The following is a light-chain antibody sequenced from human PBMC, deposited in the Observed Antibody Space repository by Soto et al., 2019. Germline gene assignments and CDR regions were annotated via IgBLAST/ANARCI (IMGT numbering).Light chain of an antibody. CDR1: QSVSPW. Sequence: DIHMTQSPSTLSVSVRDRVTITCRASQSVSPWLAWYQQKPGKAPRLLIYQASTLESGVPSRFSGSGADTEFTLTISRLQPDDLATYYCQQYHSYPYTFGQGTKLEI. V-gene: IGKV1-5*03. CDR2: QAS. J-gene: IGKJ2*01. CDR3: QQYHSYPYT.